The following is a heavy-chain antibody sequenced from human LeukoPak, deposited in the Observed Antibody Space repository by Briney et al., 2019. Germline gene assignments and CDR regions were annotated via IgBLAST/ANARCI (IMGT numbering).Heavy chain of an antibody. CDR1: GFTFNNYG. V-gene: IGHV3-23*01. CDR3: AKAPGDYFYYMDV. Sequence: GALRLSCAASGFTFNNYGMIWARQAPGKGLEWVSAIRISADSTYYADSVRGRFTISRDNSKNTLYLQMNSLRVEDTAVYYCAKAPGDYFYYMDVWGKGTRVTISS. J-gene: IGHJ6*03. CDR2: IRISADST.